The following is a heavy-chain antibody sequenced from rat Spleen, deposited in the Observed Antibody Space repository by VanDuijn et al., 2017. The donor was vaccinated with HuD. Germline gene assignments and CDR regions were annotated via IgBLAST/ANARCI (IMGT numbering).Heavy chain of an antibody. J-gene: IGHJ3*01. CDR3: TTSTYDWFVY. D-gene: IGHD2-1*01. CDR1: GFTFSNYY. V-gene: IGHV5-29*01. CDR2: ISYDGSST. Sequence: EVQLVESGGGLVQPGRSLKLSCAASGFTFSNYYMAWVRQAPTKGLEWVATISYDGSSTYYRDSVKGRFTISRDNAKSTLYLQMDSLRSEDTATYYCTTSTYDWFVYWGQGTLVTVSS.